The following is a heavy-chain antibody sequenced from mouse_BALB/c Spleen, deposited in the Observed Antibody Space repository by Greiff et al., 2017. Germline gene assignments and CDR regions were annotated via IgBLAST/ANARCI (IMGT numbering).Heavy chain of an antibody. J-gene: IGHJ3*01. CDR1: GYSITSDYA. V-gene: IGHV3-2*02. CDR2: ISYSGST. D-gene: IGHD2-4*01. CDR3: ARSGDYDGGVWFAY. Sequence: EVQLQESGPGLVKPSQSLSLTCTVTGYSITSDYAWNWIRQFPGNKLEWMGYISYSGSTSYNPSLKSRISITRDTSKNQFFLQLNSVTTEDTATYYGARSGDYDGGVWFAYGGQGTLVTVSA.